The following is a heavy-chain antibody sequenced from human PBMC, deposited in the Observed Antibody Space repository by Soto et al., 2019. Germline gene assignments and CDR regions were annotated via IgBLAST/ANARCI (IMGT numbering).Heavy chain of an antibody. CDR3: TRCGIRYHSMGFYIGIDGMDV. CDR2: TIPMCGTT. Sequence: QVQLVQSGAEVKKPESSVRVSCKASGGTFTNYAITWLRQAPGQGLEWMGGTIPMCGTTNYAEKFQGRVTRTADEATNTAYMELSSMRSEDKAVYYCTRCGIRYHSMGFYIGIDGMDVWGQGTTVIVSS. J-gene: IGHJ6*02. V-gene: IGHV1-69*12. D-gene: IGHD3-22*01. CDR1: GGTFTNYA.